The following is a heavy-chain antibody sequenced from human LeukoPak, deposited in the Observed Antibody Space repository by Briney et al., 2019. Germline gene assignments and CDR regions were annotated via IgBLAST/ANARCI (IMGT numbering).Heavy chain of an antibody. CDR2: INHSGST. V-gene: IGHV4-34*01. D-gene: IGHD3-10*01. CDR1: GGSFSGYY. CDR3: AREALWFGEYDAFDI. Sequence: PSETLSLTCAVYGGSFSGYYWSWLRQPPGKGLEWIGEINHSGSTNYNPSLKSRVTISVDTSKNQFSLKLSSVTAADTAVYYCAREALWFGEYDAFDIWGQGTMVTVSS. J-gene: IGHJ3*02.